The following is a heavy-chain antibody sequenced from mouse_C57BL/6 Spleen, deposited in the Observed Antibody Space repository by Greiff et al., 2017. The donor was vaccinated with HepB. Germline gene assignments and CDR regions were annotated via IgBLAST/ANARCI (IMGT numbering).Heavy chain of an antibody. Sequence: DVKLVESGGGLVKPGGSLKLSCAASGFTFSSYAMSWVRQTPEKRLEWVATISDGGSYTYYPDNVKGRFTISRDNAKNNLYLQMSHLKSEDTAMYYCARGTTSSLYYAMDYWGQGTSVTVSS. V-gene: IGHV5-4*03. CDR1: GFTFSSYA. J-gene: IGHJ4*01. CDR2: ISDGGSYT. D-gene: IGHD1-1*01. CDR3: ARGTTSSLYYAMDY.